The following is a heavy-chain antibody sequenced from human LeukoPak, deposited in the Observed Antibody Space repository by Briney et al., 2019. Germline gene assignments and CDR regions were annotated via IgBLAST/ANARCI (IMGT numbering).Heavy chain of an antibody. J-gene: IGHJ5*01. Sequence: PGGSLRLSCAASGFTFSNAWMTWVRQTPGQGLMWVARIKSDGDTIYADSVQSRFTISRDNAKNTVYLQMNSLRVDDTAIYFCTRAITYFYGSVTYDWFESWGQGSRVTVSS. D-gene: IGHD3-10*01. CDR1: GFTFSNAW. CDR2: IKSDGDT. V-gene: IGHV3-74*01. CDR3: TRAITYFYGSVTYDWFES.